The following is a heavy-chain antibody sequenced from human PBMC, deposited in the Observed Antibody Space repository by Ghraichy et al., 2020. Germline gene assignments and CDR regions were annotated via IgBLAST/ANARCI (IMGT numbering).Heavy chain of an antibody. CDR1: GASITSSNYY. CDR2: LYSAGNT. V-gene: IGHV4-39*01. D-gene: IGHD3-9*01. CDR3: ASGPAHSLRLDY. Sequence: SETLSLTCSVSGASITSSNYYWAWIRQPPGKGLEWIGGLYSAGNTYYNPSLKSRLTISVDTSKNEVSLKLTSMTAADTAVYYCASGPAHSLRLDYWGQGTLVTVSS. J-gene: IGHJ4*02.